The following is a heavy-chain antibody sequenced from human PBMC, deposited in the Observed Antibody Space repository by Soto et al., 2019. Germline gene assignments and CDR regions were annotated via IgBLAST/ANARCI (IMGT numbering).Heavy chain of an antibody. V-gene: IGHV1-46*01. D-gene: IGHD5-18*01. CDR1: GYTFTSYY. Sequence: PSVKVSCKASGYTFTSYYMHWVRQAPGQGLEWMGIINPSGGSTSYAQKFQGRVTMTRDTSTSTVYMELSSLRSEDTAVYYCERWVYRYGVFYYYGMDVWGQGTKAT. J-gene: IGHJ6*02. CDR3: ERWVYRYGVFYYYGMDV. CDR2: INPSGGST.